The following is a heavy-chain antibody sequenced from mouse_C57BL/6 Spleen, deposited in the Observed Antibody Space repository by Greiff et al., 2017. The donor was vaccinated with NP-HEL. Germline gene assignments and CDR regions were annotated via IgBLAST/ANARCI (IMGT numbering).Heavy chain of an antibody. V-gene: IGHV1-81*01. Sequence: VQLQQSGAELARPGASVKLSCKASGYTFTSYGISWVKQRTGQGLEWIGEIYPRSGNTYYNEKFKGKATLTADKSSSTAYMELRSLTSEDSAVYFCARQRYYGSSWFAYWGQGTLVTVSA. CDR3: ARQRYYGSSWFAY. J-gene: IGHJ3*01. D-gene: IGHD1-1*01. CDR1: GYTFTSYG. CDR2: IYPRSGNT.